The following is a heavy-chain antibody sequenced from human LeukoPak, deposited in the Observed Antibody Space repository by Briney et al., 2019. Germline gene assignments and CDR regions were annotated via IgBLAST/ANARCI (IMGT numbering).Heavy chain of an antibody. CDR2: INPNSGGT. CDR1: GYTFTGYY. J-gene: IGHJ5*02. V-gene: IGHV1-2*07. Sequence: GASVKVSCKASGYTFTGYYMHWLRQAPGQGLEWMGWINPNSGGTNYAHKFQGRVTMTRDTSISTAYMELSRLRSDDTAVYYCARDGPPYCSSTSCYMSNWFDPWGQGTLVTVSS. D-gene: IGHD2-2*02. CDR3: ARDGPPYCSSTSCYMSNWFDP.